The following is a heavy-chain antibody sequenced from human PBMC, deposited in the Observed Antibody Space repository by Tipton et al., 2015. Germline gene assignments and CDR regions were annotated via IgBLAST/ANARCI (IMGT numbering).Heavy chain of an antibody. CDR3: ARVFEVTRDWFAP. Sequence: QVQLVQSGAEVKKPGASVKVSCKASGYTFSRYDINWVRQATGQGLEWMGWMNPNSGNTGYAQKFQGRVTMTRNTSISTAYMELSSLTSEDTAVYYCARVFEVTRDWFAPWGQGTLVTVSS. J-gene: IGHJ5*02. CDR1: GYTFSRYD. CDR2: MNPNSGNT. D-gene: IGHD2-21*02. V-gene: IGHV1-8*01.